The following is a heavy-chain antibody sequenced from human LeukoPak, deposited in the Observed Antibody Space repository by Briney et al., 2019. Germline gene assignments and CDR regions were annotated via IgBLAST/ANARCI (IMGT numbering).Heavy chain of an antibody. Sequence: GGSLRLSCAASGFPFNIYGMHWVRQAPGKGLEWVSAISGSGGSTYYADSVKGRFTISRDNSKNTLYLQMNSLRAEDTAVYYCAKEIMTTVTRTASFDYWGQGTLVTVSS. CDR3: AKEIMTTVTRTASFDY. CDR1: GFPFNIYG. J-gene: IGHJ4*02. D-gene: IGHD4-17*01. V-gene: IGHV3-23*01. CDR2: ISGSGGST.